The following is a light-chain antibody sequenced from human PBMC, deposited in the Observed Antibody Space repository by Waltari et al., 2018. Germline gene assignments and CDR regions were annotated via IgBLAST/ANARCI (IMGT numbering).Light chain of an antibody. CDR1: YRCVGRFNL. Sequence: QSALTQPASVSGSPGQSIRISCTVTYRCVGRFNLVSWYLQPPGKAPTVIIYEVTKRPSGVSPRLSGSKSGNTASLTISGLQADDEGEYYCCSYASSSSFEGIIFGGGTKLTVL. V-gene: IGLV2-23*02. CDR2: EVT. J-gene: IGLJ2*01. CDR3: CSYASSSSFEGII.